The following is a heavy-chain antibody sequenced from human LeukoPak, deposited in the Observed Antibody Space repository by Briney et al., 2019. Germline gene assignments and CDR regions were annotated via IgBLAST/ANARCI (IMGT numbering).Heavy chain of an antibody. V-gene: IGHV3-13*01. Sequence: PGGSLRLSCAASGFTFSSYDMHWVRQATGKGLEWVSAIGTAGDTYYPGSVKGRFTISRENAKNSLYLQMNSLRAGDTAVYYCARDSSSSLNFDYWGQGTLVTVSS. D-gene: IGHD6-6*01. CDR1: GFTFSSYD. J-gene: IGHJ4*02. CDR2: IGTAGDT. CDR3: ARDSSSSLNFDY.